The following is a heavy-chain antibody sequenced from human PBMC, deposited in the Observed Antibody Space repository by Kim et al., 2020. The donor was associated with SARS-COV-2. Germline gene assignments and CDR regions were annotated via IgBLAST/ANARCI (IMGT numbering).Heavy chain of an antibody. CDR3: ARDLLLWFGESHYYGMDV. V-gene: IGHV3-11*06. Sequence: KGRFTISRDNAKNSLYLQMNSLRAEDTAVYYCARDLLLWFGESHYYGMDVWGQGTTVTVSS. D-gene: IGHD3-10*01. J-gene: IGHJ6*02.